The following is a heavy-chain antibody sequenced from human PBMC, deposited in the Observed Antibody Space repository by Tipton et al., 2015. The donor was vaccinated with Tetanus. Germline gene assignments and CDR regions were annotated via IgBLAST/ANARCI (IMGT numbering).Heavy chain of an antibody. CDR1: GYTFTGYY. D-gene: IGHD3-22*01. Sequence: QLVQSGAEVKKPGASVKVSCKASGYTFTGYYMYWVRQAPGQGFEWMGWIDPNSGGTVYAQKFQGRVTMTRDTSISTAYMELRSLRSDDTAVYYCARDRGDYIYYGMDVWGPGTTVTVS. CDR2: IDPNSGGT. V-gene: IGHV1-2*02. J-gene: IGHJ6*02. CDR3: ARDRGDYIYYGMDV.